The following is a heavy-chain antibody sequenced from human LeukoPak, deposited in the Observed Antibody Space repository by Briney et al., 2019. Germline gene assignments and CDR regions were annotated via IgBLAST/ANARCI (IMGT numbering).Heavy chain of an antibody. J-gene: IGHJ4*02. V-gene: IGHV4-39*01. D-gene: IGHD6-13*01. CDR2: IYYSGST. Sequence: SETVSLTCTVSGGSISSSSYYWGWIRQPPGKGLEWIGSIYYSGSTYYNPSLKSRVTISVDTSKNQFSLKLSSVTAADPAVYYCARHTAAGTATLDYWGQGTLVTVSS. CDR3: ARHTAAGTATLDY. CDR1: GGSISSSSYY.